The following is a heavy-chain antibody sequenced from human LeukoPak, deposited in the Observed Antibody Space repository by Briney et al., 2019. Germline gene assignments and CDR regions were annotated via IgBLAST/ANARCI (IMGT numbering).Heavy chain of an antibody. CDR2: IYPGDSDT. CDR3: ARRLMATIGPLDY. D-gene: IGHD5-24*01. Sequence: GESLKIPCKGFGYSFTSYWIGWVRQMPGKGLEWMGIIYPGDSDTRYSPSFQGQVTISADKSISTAYLQWSSLKASDTAIYYCARRLMATIGPLDYWGQGTLVTVSS. CDR1: GYSFTSYW. V-gene: IGHV5-51*01. J-gene: IGHJ4*02.